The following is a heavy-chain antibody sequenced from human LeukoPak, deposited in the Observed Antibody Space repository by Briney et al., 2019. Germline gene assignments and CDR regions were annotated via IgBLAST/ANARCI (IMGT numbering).Heavy chain of an antibody. J-gene: IGHJ4*02. CDR3: VKDRASTNCFDY. CDR2: IRYDASDK. V-gene: IGHV3-30*02. Sequence: GGSLRLSCAASGFTLSQYGMHWVRQAPGKGLECVAFIRYDASDKYYPDSVKGRFTICRDNSKNTLDLQMNSLRHEDTAVYYCVKDRASTNCFDYWGQGTLVTVSS. D-gene: IGHD2-2*01. CDR1: GFTLSQYG.